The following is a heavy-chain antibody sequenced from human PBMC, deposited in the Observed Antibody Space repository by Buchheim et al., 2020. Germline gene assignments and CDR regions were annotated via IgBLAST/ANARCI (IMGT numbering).Heavy chain of an antibody. CDR2: ISSDGSNE. Sequence: QVQLVESGGGVVQPGRSLRLSCAASGFTFSSYSMHWVRQAPGKGLEWVAVISSDGSNEYYAESVKGRFTISRDNSKNTLYLQMNGLRPEDTAVYYCARDGGFMITYGGVGYWGQGAL. CDR3: ARDGGFMITYGGVGY. D-gene: IGHD3-16*01. V-gene: IGHV3-30-3*01. J-gene: IGHJ4*02. CDR1: GFTFSSYS.